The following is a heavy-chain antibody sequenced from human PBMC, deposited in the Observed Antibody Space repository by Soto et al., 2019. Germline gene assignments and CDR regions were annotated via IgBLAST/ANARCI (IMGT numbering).Heavy chain of an antibody. CDR2: INSSGGST. V-gene: IGHV1-46*01. CDR1: GYTFTSYY. CDR3: ARDCADAGYKLVWSWFDP. D-gene: IGHD3-10*01. J-gene: IGHJ5*02. Sequence: GASVKVSCKASGYTFTSYYMHWVRQAPGQGLEWMGIINSSGGSTSYAQKFQGRVTMTRDTSTSTVYMELSSLRSEDTAMYYCARDCADAGYKLVWSWFDPWGQGTLVTVSS.